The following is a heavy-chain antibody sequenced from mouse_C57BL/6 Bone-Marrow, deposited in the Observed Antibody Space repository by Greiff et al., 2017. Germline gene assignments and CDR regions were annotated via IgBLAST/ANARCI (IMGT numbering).Heavy chain of an antibody. CDR2: IYPGGGYT. CDR3: ASEYYGSNYYFDY. Sequence: QVQLQQSGAELVRPGTSVKMSCKASGYTFTNYWIGWAKQRPGHGLEWIGDIYPGGGYTNYNEKFKGKATLTADKSSSTAYMQFSSLTSEDSAIYNCASEYYGSNYYFDYWGQGTTLTVSS. J-gene: IGHJ2*01. V-gene: IGHV1-63*01. CDR1: GYTFTNYW. D-gene: IGHD1-1*01.